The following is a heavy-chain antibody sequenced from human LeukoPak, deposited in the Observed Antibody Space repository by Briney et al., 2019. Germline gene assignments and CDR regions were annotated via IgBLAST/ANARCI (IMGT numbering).Heavy chain of an antibody. Sequence: PGGSLRLPCAASGFTFTSYAMSWVRQAPGKGLEWVSGFSGSGDSTHYADSVKGRFTISRDNSESTLYLQMNSLRAEDTAVYYCAKGCSSASCYNQFFDSWGQGTLVTVSS. CDR3: AKGCSSASCYNQFFDS. CDR1: GFTFTSYA. V-gene: IGHV3-23*01. D-gene: IGHD2-2*02. CDR2: FSGSGDST. J-gene: IGHJ4*02.